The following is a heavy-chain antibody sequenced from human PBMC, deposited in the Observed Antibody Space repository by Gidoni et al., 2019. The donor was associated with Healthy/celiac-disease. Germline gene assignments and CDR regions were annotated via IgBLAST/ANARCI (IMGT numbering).Heavy chain of an antibody. D-gene: IGHD2-15*01. V-gene: IGHV3-48*01. J-gene: IGHJ3*02. Sequence: EVQLGEAGGGVVQPGGSLRLSGAAAGCTGRSESMNWVRPAPGKGLEWVSSIGSSSSTIYYAASVKGRFTISRDNAKNSLYLQMNSLRAEDTAVYYCARGGDIVVVVAAFDAFDIWGQGTMVTVSS. CDR3: ARGGDIVVVVAAFDAFDI. CDR2: IGSSSSTI. CDR1: GCTGRSES.